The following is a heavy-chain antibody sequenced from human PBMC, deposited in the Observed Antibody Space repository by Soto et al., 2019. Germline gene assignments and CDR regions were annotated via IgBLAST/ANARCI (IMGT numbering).Heavy chain of an antibody. CDR1: GFTSSSYG. J-gene: IGHJ6*02. D-gene: IGHD1-26*01. CDR2: IWYDGSNK. V-gene: IGHV3-33*01. CDR3: ARSRLLEYYYGMDV. Sequence: GGSLRLSCAASGFTSSSYGMHWVRQAPGKGLEWVAVIWYDGSNKYYADSVKGRFTISRDNSKNTLYLQVNSLRAEDTAVYYCARSRLLEYYYGMDVWGQGTTVTVSS.